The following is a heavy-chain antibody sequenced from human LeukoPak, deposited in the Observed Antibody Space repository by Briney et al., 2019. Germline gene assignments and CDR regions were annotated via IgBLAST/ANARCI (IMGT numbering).Heavy chain of an antibody. J-gene: IGHJ3*02. Sequence: GGSLRLSCAASGFTFSSYSMNWVRQAPGKGLEWVPSISSSSSYIYYADSVKGRFTISRDNAKNSLYLQMNSLRAEDTAVYYCARDVAGTHGAFDIWGQGTMVTVSS. CDR2: ISSSSSYI. CDR3: ARDVAGTHGAFDI. CDR1: GFTFSSYS. V-gene: IGHV3-21*01. D-gene: IGHD6-19*01.